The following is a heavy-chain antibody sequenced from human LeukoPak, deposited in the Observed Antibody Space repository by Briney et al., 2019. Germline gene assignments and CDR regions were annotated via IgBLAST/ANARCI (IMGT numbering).Heavy chain of an antibody. V-gene: IGHV4-39*01. CDR2: IYYSGST. CDR3: ARLTYDFWSGDNWFDP. CDR1: GGSISSYY. D-gene: IGHD3-3*01. Sequence: PSETLSLTCTVSGGSISSYYWGWIRQPPGKGLEWIGSIYYSGSTYYNPSLKSRVTISVDTSKNQFSLKLSSVTAADTAVYYCARLTYDFWSGDNWFDPWGQGTLVTVSS. J-gene: IGHJ5*02.